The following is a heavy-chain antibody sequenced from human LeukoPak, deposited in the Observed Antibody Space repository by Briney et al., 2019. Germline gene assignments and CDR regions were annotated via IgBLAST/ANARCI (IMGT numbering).Heavy chain of an antibody. J-gene: IGHJ4*02. CDR2: IYYSGST. CDR1: GGSISSGGYY. D-gene: IGHD5-18*01. V-gene: IGHV4-31*03. Sequence: SETLSLTCTVSGGSISSGGYYWSWIRQHPGKGLEWIGHIYYSGSTYYNPSLKSRVTISVDTSKNQFSLKLSSVTAADTAVYYCARRRQLWSPFDYWGQGTLVTVSS. CDR3: ARRRQLWSPFDY.